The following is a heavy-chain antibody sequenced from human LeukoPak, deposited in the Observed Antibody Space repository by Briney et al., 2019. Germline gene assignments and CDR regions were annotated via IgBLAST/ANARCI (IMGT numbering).Heavy chain of an antibody. V-gene: IGHV1-46*01. CDR3: ATPMRCSGGSCYAVGWFDP. CDR1: GYTFTSYY. D-gene: IGHD2-15*01. CDR2: INPSGGST. Sequence: GASVKVSCKASGYTFTSYYMHWVRQAPGQGLEWMGIINPSGGSTSYAQKFQGRVTMTEDTSTDTAYMELSSLGSEDTAVYYCATPMRCSGGSCYAVGWFDPWGQGTLVTVSS. J-gene: IGHJ5*02.